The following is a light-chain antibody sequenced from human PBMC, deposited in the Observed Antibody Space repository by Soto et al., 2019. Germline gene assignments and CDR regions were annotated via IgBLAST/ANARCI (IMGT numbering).Light chain of an antibody. J-gene: IGKJ3*01. CDR2: DAS. CDR3: KQYDDLPT. CDR1: QDVSDH. Sequence: DIQLTQSPSSLSASVGDDVTIACQASQDVSDHLNWYQQKAGQAPKLLIYDASNLEPGVPSRFSGSGSETYFTFTISGLQPEDFATYYCKQYDDLPTFGPGTKVDIK. V-gene: IGKV1-33*01.